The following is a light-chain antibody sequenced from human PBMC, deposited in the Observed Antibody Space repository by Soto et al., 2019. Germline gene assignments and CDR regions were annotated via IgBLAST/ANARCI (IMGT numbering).Light chain of an antibody. CDR1: QDITNY. Sequence: DIQMTQSPSSLSASVGDRVTITCQASQDITNYLNWYQQKPGTAPKLLIYDASTLETGVPSRFSGRGSGTDFTFTISSLQPEDVATYYCQQSYSSPPTFGQGTKVDIK. CDR3: QQSYSSPPT. CDR2: DAS. J-gene: IGKJ1*01. V-gene: IGKV1-33*01.